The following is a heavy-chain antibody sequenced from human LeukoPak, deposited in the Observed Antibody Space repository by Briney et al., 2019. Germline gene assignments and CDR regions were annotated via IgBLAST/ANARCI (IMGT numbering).Heavy chain of an antibody. CDR3: ARVGESTRKGRPYSSAPYNWFDP. CDR2: IYSGGST. D-gene: IGHD3-22*01. CDR1: GFTVSSNY. J-gene: IGHJ5*02. Sequence: GGSLRLSCAASGFTVSSNYMSWVRQAPGKGLEWVSVIYSGGSTYYADSVKGRFTISRDNSKNTLYLQMNSLRAEDTAAYYCARVGESTRKGRPYSSAPYNWFDPWGQGTLVTVSS. V-gene: IGHV3-53*01.